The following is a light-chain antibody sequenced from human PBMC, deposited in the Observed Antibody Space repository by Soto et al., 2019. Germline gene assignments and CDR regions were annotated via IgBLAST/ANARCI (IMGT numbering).Light chain of an antibody. CDR3: QEHASI. Sequence: EIVLTQSPDTLSLSPGERATLSCRASQSVSSNYLAWYQQKPGQAPRLLIYDASTRATGIPDRFSGSGSGTDFTLTISRLEPEDFAVYYCQEHASIFGQGTRLEIK. CDR2: DAS. V-gene: IGKV3-20*01. J-gene: IGKJ5*01. CDR1: QSVSSNY.